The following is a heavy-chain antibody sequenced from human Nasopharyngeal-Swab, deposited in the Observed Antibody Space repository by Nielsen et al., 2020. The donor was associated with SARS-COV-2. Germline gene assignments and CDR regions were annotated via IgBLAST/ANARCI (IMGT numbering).Heavy chain of an antibody. J-gene: IGHJ6*02. V-gene: IGHV1-8*01. CDR2: MNPNSGNT. CDR3: ATDRRWNYYYGMEV. D-gene: IGHD2-15*01. CDR1: GYTFTSYD. Sequence: ASVKVSCKASGYTFTSYDINWVRQATGQGLEWMGWMNPNSGNTGYAQKFQGRVTMTRNTSISTAYMELSSLTSDDTAVYYCATDRRWNYYYGMEVWGQGTTVTVSS.